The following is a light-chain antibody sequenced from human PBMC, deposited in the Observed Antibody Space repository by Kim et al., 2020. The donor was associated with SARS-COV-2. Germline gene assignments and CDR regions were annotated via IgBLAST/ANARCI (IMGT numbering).Light chain of an antibody. CDR1: QSISSW. V-gene: IGKV1-5*01. CDR3: QQYNSYWT. Sequence: SASVGARVTIPCRASQSISSWLAWYQQKPGKAPKLLIYDASSLESGVPSRFSGSGSGTEFTLTISSLQPDDFATYYCQQYNSYWTFGQGTKVEIK. J-gene: IGKJ1*01. CDR2: DAS.